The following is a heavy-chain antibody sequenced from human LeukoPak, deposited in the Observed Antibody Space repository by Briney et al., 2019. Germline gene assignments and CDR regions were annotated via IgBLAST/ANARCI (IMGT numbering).Heavy chain of an antibody. CDR1: GGSISSGGYY. CDR2: IYYSGST. CDR3: ASLVTTRGYY. J-gene: IGHJ4*02. Sequence: KPSETLSLTCTVSGGSISSGGYYWSCIRQHPGKGLEWIGYIYYSGSTYYNPSLKSRVTISVDTSKNQFSLKLSSVTAADTAVYYCASLVTTRGYYWGQGTLVTVSS. D-gene: IGHD2-21*02. V-gene: IGHV4-31*03.